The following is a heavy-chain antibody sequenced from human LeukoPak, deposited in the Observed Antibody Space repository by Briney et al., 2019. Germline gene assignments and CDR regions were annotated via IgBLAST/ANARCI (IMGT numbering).Heavy chain of an antibody. CDR1: GFTFSAYG. Sequence: GGSLRLSCAASGFTFSAYGMHWVRQAPGKGLEWVAVIYYDGSKKYYADSVEGRFTISRDNSKNTMYLQMNSLRAEDTAVYYCARDRGSGHDYWGQGTLVTVSS. CDR3: ARDRGSGHDY. V-gene: IGHV3-33*01. CDR2: IYYDGSKK. J-gene: IGHJ4*02. D-gene: IGHD6-19*01.